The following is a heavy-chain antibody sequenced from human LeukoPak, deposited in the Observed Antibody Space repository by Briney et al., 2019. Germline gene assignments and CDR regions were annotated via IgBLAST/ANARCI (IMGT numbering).Heavy chain of an antibody. V-gene: IGHV3-33*01. Sequence: PGGSLRLSCAASGFTFSSYGMRWVRQAPGKGLEWVAVIWYDGSNKYYADSVKGRFTISRDNSENTLYLQMNSLRAEDTAVYYCARDHSSGWYSDYFDYWGQGTLVTVSS. CDR3: ARDHSSGWYSDYFDY. D-gene: IGHD6-19*01. J-gene: IGHJ4*02. CDR2: IWYDGSNK. CDR1: GFTFSSYG.